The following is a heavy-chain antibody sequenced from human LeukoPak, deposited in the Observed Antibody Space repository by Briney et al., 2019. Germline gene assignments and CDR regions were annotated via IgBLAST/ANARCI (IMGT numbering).Heavy chain of an antibody. CDR2: IYHSGTT. V-gene: IGHV4-59*01. D-gene: IGHD3-9*01. Sequence: SETLSLTCTVSGGSIRNYYWSWIRQPPGKGLEWTGYIYHSGTTNYNPSLKSRVTISVDTSQDQFSLRLNSLAAADTAVYAREQILRYFDRGGHFDLWGRGTLVTVSS. CDR1: GGSIRNYY. J-gene: IGHJ2*01. CDR3: EQILRYFDRGGHFDL.